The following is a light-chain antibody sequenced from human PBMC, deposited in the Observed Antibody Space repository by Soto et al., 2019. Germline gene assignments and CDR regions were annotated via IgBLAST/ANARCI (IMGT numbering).Light chain of an antibody. V-gene: IGLV2-8*01. CDR3: SSYAGSNNFV. J-gene: IGLJ1*01. CDR2: KVS. Sequence: QSVLTQPPSASGSPGQSVTISCTGTSSDVGGYDFVSWYQQHPGKAPKLMIYKVSKRPSGVPDRFSGSKSGNTASLTVSGLQVEDEADYYCSSYAGSNNFVFGTGTKVTVL. CDR1: SSDVGGYDF.